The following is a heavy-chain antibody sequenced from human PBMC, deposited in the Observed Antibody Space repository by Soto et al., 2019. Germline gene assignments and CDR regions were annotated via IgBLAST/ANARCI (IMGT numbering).Heavy chain of an antibody. Sequence: GASVKVSCKASGYTFTSYAMHWVRQAPGQRLEWMGWINAGNGNTKYSQKFQGRVTNTRDTSASTAYMELSSLRSEDTAVYYCARLVLEARWLLTGYYYGKDVWGQGTTVTVSS. J-gene: IGHJ6*02. V-gene: IGHV1-3*01. CDR1: GYTFTSYA. D-gene: IGHD5-18*01. CDR3: ARLVLEARWLLTGYYYGKDV. CDR2: INAGNGNT.